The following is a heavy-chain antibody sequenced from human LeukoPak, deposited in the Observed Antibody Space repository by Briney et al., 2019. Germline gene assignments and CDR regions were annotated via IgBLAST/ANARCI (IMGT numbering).Heavy chain of an antibody. V-gene: IGHV4-59*01. D-gene: IGHD2/OR15-2a*01. CDR2: IYYSGTT. J-gene: IGHJ4*02. CDR1: GGSISSYY. CDR3: ARALRLYYFDY. Sequence: PSETLSLTCTVSGGSISSYYWSWIRQPPGKALEWIGYIYYSGTTSYNPSLKSRVTISVDTSKNQFSLKLTSVTAADTAVYYCARALRLYYFDYWGQGTLVTASS.